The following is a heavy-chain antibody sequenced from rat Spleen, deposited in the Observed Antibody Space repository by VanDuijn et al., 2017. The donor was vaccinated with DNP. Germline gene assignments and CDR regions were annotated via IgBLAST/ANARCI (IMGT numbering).Heavy chain of an antibody. J-gene: IGHJ2*01. CDR3: ARWTRYFDY. CDR2: ISYSGST. CDR1: GYSITSNY. D-gene: IGHD1-7*01. Sequence: EVQLQESGSGLVKPSQSLSLTCSVIGYSITSNYWGWIRKFPGNKMEYIGHISYSGSTNYNPSLKSRISITRDTSRNHFFLHLNSVTTEDTATYYCARWTRYFDYWGQGGMVTVSS. V-gene: IGHV3-1*01.